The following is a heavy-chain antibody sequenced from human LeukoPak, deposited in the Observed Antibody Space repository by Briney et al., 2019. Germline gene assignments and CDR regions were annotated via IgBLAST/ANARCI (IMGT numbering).Heavy chain of an antibody. V-gene: IGHV1-2*02. CDR2: INPNSGGA. J-gene: IGHJ4*02. D-gene: IGHD3-10*01. Sequence: ASVKVSCKASGYTFTGYYMHWVRQAPGQGLEWMGWINPNSGGANYAQKFQGRVTMTRDTSISTAYMELGRLRSDDTAVYYCARSPRLWVGELLGYWGQGTLVTVSS. CDR3: ARSPRLWVGELLGY. CDR1: GYTFTGYY.